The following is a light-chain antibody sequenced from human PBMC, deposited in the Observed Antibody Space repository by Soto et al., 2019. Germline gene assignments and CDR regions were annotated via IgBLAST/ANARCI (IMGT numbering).Light chain of an antibody. CDR2: WNS. Sequence: QAVVTQPPSASGTPGQGVTISCSGSSSSIGTNSVSWYQQLPGTAPKLLIYWNSQRPSGVPDRFSGSKSGTSASLAISGLRSEDEADYYCAAWDDSLSGGVFGGGTKLTVL. J-gene: IGLJ2*01. CDR3: AAWDDSLSGGV. V-gene: IGLV1-47*01. CDR1: SSSIGTNS.